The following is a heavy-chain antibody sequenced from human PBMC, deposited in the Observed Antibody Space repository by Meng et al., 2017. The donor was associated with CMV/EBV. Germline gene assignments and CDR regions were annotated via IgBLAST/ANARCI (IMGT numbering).Heavy chain of an antibody. J-gene: IGHJ5*02. CDR3: ARDLPYYDFWSGYNWFDP. V-gene: IGHV3-21*01. CDR1: FSSYS. D-gene: IGHD3-3*01. Sequence: FSSYSMNWVRQAPGKGLEWVSSISSSSSYIYYADSVKGRFTISRDNAKNSLYLQMNSLRAEDTAVYYCARDLPYYDFWSGYNWFDPWGQGTLVTISS. CDR2: ISSSSSYI.